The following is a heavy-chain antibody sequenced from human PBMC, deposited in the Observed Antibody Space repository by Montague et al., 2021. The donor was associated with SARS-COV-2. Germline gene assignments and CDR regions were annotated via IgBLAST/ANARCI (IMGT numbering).Heavy chain of an antibody. D-gene: IGHD6-13*01. J-gene: IGHJ4*02. CDR1: GGSISSGSYS. CDR3: ARVDAASGTPYCDY. V-gene: IGHV4-31*03. CDR2: IYYSGSA. Sequence: TLSLTCTVSGGSISSGSYSWSWIRQGPGKGLEWIGNIYYSGSAYYSLSLRSRATLSVDTSKNQFSLNLSSVTAADTAVYYCARVDAASGTPYCDYWGQGTLVTVSS.